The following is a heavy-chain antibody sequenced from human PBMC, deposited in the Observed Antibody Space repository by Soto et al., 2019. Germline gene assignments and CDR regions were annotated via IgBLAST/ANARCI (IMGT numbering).Heavy chain of an antibody. V-gene: IGHV1-69*02. Sequence: QVQLVQSGAEVKKPGSSVKVSCKASGGTFSSYTISWVRQAPGQGLEWMGRIIPILGIANYAQKFQGRVTITAEKSTSTAYMELSSLRSEDTAVYYCAGFNIVVVPAAIRPYYYGMDVWGQGTTVTVSS. D-gene: IGHD2-2*01. CDR3: AGFNIVVVPAAIRPYYYGMDV. J-gene: IGHJ6*02. CDR2: IIPILGIA. CDR1: GGTFSSYT.